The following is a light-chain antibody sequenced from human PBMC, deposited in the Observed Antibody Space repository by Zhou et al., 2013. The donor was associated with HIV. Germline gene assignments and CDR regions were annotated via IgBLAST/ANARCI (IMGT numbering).Light chain of an antibody. Sequence: AVRMTQSPSSFSASAGDRVTITCRASQGISNYLAWYQQKPGKAPKLLIYGASILQTGVPSRFSGSASGTNFSLTISRLQSDDFATYYCQQYNSYSCSFGQGTKLEIK. V-gene: IGKV1-8*01. CDR3: QQYNSYSCS. J-gene: IGKJ2*04. CDR1: QGISNY. CDR2: GAS.